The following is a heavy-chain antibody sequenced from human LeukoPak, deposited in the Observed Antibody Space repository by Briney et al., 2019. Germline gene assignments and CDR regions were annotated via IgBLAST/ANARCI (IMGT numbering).Heavy chain of an antibody. Sequence: SETLSLTCTVSGGSINTDSYYWGWIRQPPGKGLEWIGSIYYSGNTYYNPSLKSRVTISVDTSKNQFSLNLSSVTAADTAVYFCSRLQWFGDLGNYWGQGILVTVSS. V-gene: IGHV4-39*01. D-gene: IGHD3-10*01. CDR1: GGSINTDSYY. CDR3: SRLQWFGDLGNY. CDR2: IYYSGNT. J-gene: IGHJ4*02.